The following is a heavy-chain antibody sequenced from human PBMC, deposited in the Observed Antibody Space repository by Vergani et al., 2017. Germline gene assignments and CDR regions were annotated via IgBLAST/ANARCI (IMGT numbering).Heavy chain of an antibody. CDR2: IIAILGTA. D-gene: IGHD3-22*01. J-gene: IGHJ5*02. CDR3: AVGRWHYYDRSGDKEGWFDH. CDR1: GGTFSNYA. Sequence: QVQLVQSGAEVKKPGSSVKVSCKASGGTFSNYAIIWVRQAPGQGLEWMGGIIAILGTAHYAQKFQGRVTITEDDSTSTAYMELGSLRSEDTAVYYCAVGRWHYYDRSGDKEGWFDHWGEGTMVTVAS. V-gene: IGHV1-69*11.